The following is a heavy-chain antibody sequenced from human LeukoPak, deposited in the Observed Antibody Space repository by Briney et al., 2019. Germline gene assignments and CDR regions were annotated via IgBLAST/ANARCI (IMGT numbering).Heavy chain of an antibody. CDR2: ISGSGGST. CDR1: GFTFSSYA. V-gene: IGHV3-23*01. CDR3: AKPKAYYDSSGYEV. J-gene: IGHJ4*02. Sequence: GGSLRLSXAASGFTFSSYAMSWVRQTPGKGLEWVSAISGSGGSTYYADSVKGRFTISRDNSKNTLYLQMNSLRAEDTAVYYCAKPKAYYDSSGYEVWGQGTLVTVSS. D-gene: IGHD3-22*01.